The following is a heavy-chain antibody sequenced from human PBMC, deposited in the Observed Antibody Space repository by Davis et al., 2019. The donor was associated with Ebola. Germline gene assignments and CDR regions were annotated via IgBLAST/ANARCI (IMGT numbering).Heavy chain of an antibody. J-gene: IGHJ6*02. CDR3: ARTVYSYTYNYYGLDV. Sequence: SGSLRLSCTVSGGSIRSHYWTWIRQPPGQGLAWIGCAYNTGSTNYNPSLRSRVTISVDTSNNQFSLRLRSVTAADTAVYYCARTVYSYTYNYYGLDVWGQGTTVIVSS. CDR2: AYNTGST. D-gene: IGHD5-18*01. V-gene: IGHV4-59*11. CDR1: GGSIRSHY.